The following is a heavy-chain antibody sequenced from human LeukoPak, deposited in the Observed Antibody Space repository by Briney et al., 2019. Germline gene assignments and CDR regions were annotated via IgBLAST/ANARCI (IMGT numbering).Heavy chain of an antibody. D-gene: IGHD3-10*01. J-gene: IGHJ4*02. CDR3: AKEFANRPDYFDY. V-gene: IGHV3-21*01. CDR2: ISSSSIYI. CDR1: GFTFSTYT. Sequence: PGGSLRLSCAASGFTFSTYTMNWVRQAPGKGLEWVSSISSSSIYIYHADSVKGRFTMSRDNAKNSLYLQMNSLRAEDTAVYYCAKEFANRPDYFDYWGQGTLVTVSS.